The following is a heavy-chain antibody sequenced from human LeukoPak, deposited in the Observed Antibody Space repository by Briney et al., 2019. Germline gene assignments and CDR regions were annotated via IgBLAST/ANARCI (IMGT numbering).Heavy chain of an antibody. CDR3: ARTPDVTRWLQPFDY. V-gene: IGHV4-59*01. D-gene: IGHD5-24*01. J-gene: IGHJ4*02. CDR2: IYYSGST. CDR1: GGSISSYY. Sequence: PLETLSLTCTVSGGSISSYYWSWIRQPPGKGLEWIGYIYYSGSTNYNPSLKSRVTISVDTSKNQFSLRLSSVTAADTAFYYCARTPDVTRWLQPFDYWGQGILVTVSS.